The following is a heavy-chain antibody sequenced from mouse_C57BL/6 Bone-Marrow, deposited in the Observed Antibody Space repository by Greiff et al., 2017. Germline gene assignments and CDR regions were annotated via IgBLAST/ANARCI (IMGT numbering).Heavy chain of an antibody. V-gene: IGHV1-53*01. D-gene: IGHD2-4*01. Sequence: QVQLQQPGTELVKPGASVKLSCKASGYTFTSYWMHWVKQRPGQGLEWIGKINPSNGGTNYNEKFKSKATMTVAKSSSTASMQLSSLTSVDSAVYYWARSVYYDYDVLFAYLGQGTLVTVSA. CDR1: GYTFTSYW. J-gene: IGHJ3*01. CDR3: ARSVYYDYDVLFAY. CDR2: INPSNGGT.